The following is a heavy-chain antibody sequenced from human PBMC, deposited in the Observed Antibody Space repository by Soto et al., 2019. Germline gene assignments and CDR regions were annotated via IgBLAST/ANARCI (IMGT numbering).Heavy chain of an antibody. J-gene: IGHJ6*02. CDR2: ISGSGGST. V-gene: IGHV3-23*01. Sequence: EVQLLESGGGLVQPGGSLRLSCAASGFTFSSYAMSWVRQAPGKGLEWVSAISGSGGSTYYADSVKGRFTISRDNSKNTLYLQMNSLRAEDTAVYYCARDRLVIVVVTNYYYGMDVWGQGTTVTVSS. D-gene: IGHD3-22*01. CDR1: GFTFSSYA. CDR3: ARDRLVIVVVTNYYYGMDV.